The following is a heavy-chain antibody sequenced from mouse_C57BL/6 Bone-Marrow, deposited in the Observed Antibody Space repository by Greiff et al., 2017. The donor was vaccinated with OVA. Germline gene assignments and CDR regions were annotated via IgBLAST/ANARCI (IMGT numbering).Heavy chain of an antibody. D-gene: IGHD3-2*02. CDR2: IRSKSNNYAT. CDR1: GFSFNTYA. J-gene: IGHJ2*01. V-gene: IGHV10-1*01. CDR3: VRHGDSSGYDVYFDY. Sequence: EVKLMESGGGLVQPKGSLKLSCAASGFSFNTYAMNWVRQAPGKGLEWVARIRSKSNNYATYYADSVKDRFTISRDDSESMLYLQMNNLKTEDTAMYYGVRHGDSSGYDVYFDYWGQGTTLTVSS.